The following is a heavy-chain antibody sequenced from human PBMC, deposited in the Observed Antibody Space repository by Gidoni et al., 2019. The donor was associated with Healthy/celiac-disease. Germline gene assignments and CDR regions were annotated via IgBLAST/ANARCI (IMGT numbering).Heavy chain of an antibody. CDR1: GFPFLSYW. CDR3: AREGGGGYYYYGMDV. J-gene: IGHJ6*02. Sequence: EVQLGESGGGLVQPGGSLLLSCAASGFPFLSYWMHWVRQAPGKGLVWVSPINSDGSSTSYADSVKGRFTISRDNAKNTLYLQMNSLRAEDTAVYYCAREGGGGYYYYGMDVWGQGTTVTVSS. V-gene: IGHV3-74*01. CDR2: INSDGSST.